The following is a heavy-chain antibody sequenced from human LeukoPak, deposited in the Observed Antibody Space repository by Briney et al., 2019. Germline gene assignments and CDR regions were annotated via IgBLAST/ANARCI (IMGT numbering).Heavy chain of an antibody. D-gene: IGHD3-22*01. CDR2: ISHSGST. CDR1: GGSFSGYY. V-gene: IGHV4-34*01. Sequence: SETLSLTCAVYGGSFSGYYWSWIRQPPGKGLEWIGEISHSGSTNYNPSLKSRVTTSIDTSKNQFSLKLSSVTAADTAVYYCARGDYYDSSGYYYRHFDYWGQGTLVTVSS. J-gene: IGHJ4*02. CDR3: ARGDYYDSSGYYYRHFDY.